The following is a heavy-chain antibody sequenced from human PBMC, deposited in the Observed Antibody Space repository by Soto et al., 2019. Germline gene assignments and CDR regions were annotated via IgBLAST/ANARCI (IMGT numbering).Heavy chain of an antibody. J-gene: IGHJ4*02. Sequence: ASVKVSCKASGYTFTSYYMHWVRQAPGQGLEWMGIINPSGGSTSYAQKFQGRVTMTRDTSTSTVYMELSSLRSEDTAVYYCARGRDIVVVVAATQAGDYWGQGTLVTVSS. CDR1: GYTFTSYY. V-gene: IGHV1-46*01. CDR2: INPSGGST. D-gene: IGHD2-15*01. CDR3: ARGRDIVVVVAATQAGDY.